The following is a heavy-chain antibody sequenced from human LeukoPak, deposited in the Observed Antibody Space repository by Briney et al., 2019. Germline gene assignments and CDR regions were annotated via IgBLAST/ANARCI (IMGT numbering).Heavy chain of an antibody. D-gene: IGHD5-12*01. J-gene: IGHJ4*02. CDR1: GYTFTSYD. Sequence: ASVKVSRKASGYTFTSYDINWVRQATGQGLEWMGWMNPNSGNTGYAQKFQGRVTMTRNTSISTAYMELSSLRSEDTAVYYCARGSGYSGYDVDYWVQGTLVTVSS. CDR3: ARGSGYSGYDVDY. CDR2: MNPNSGNT. V-gene: IGHV1-8*01.